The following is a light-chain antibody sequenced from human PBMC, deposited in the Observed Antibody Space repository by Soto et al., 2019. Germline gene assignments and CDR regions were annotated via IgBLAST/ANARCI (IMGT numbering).Light chain of an antibody. V-gene: IGKV1-17*01. CDR2: AAS. J-gene: IGKJ1*01. Sequence: DIQMTQSPSSLSASVGDRVTITCRASQDIRNDLGWFQQKPGKAPKRLISAASSLQSGVPSRFIGSGSGTENILTISSLQPEELETYYGLQHNNYPPTISQATRVEI. CDR3: LQHNNYPPT. CDR1: QDIRND.